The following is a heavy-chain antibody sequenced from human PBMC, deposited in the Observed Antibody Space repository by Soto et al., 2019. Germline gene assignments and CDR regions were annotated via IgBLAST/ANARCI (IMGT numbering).Heavy chain of an antibody. J-gene: IGHJ4*02. CDR2: IANNGDI. Sequence: PSETLSLTCTVSGDSVSSSYWGWIRQFPGRGLECIGYIANNGDINYNPSLKSRVTISIDTSKSQLSLKLSSVTAADTAVYYCARTARVFDYWGQGTLVTVSS. D-gene: IGHD6-6*01. CDR3: ARTARVFDY. V-gene: IGHV4-59*02. CDR1: GDSVSSSY.